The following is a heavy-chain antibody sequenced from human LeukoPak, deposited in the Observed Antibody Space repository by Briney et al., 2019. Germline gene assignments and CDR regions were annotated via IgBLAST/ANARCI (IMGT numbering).Heavy chain of an antibody. Sequence: PGGSLRLSCAASGFTVSSNYMTWVRQAPGKGLEWVSVIYGGGTTYYADSVKGKFTISRDNSKNTLYLQMNSLRVEDTAVYYCARDRAETAMGPQFRTYYYYGMDVWGQGTTVTVSS. J-gene: IGHJ6*02. CDR3: ARDRAETAMGPQFRTYYYYGMDV. CDR1: GFTVSSNY. CDR2: IYGGGTT. D-gene: IGHD5-18*01. V-gene: IGHV3-66*01.